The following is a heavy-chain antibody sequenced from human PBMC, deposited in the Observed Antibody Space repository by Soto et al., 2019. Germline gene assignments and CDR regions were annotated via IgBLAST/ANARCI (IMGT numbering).Heavy chain of an antibody. CDR2: IYYSGTT. CDR1: GGYISSGDYS. V-gene: IGHV4-61*08. CDR3: ARTTAVPNTLRSRYFFDY. J-gene: IGHJ4*02. D-gene: IGHD4-17*01. Sequence: SATLSLTSTVSGGYISSGDYSWSWIHQPPGKGLEWIGYIYYSGTTNYNPSLKSGVTISVDLSKNQFSLRLSSVTTADTALYYCARTTAVPNTLRSRYFFDYWGQGTLVTVSS.